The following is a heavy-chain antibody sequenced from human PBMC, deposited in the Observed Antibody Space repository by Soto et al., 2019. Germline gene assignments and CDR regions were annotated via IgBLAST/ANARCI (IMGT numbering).Heavy chain of an antibody. CDR1: GGSISSYY. J-gene: IGHJ4*02. CDR3: AREKQLDEYYFDY. V-gene: IGHV4-59*12. Sequence: PSETLSLTCTVSGGSISSYYWSWIRQPPGKGLEWIGYIYYSGSTYYNPSLKSRVTISVDTSKNQFSLKLSSVTAADTAVYYCAREKQLDEYYFDYWGQGTLVTVSS. CDR2: IYYSGST. D-gene: IGHD6-6*01.